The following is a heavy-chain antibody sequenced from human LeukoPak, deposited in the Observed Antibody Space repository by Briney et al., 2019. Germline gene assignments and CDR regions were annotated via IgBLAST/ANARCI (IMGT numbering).Heavy chain of an antibody. CDR1: GGTFSNYA. J-gene: IGHJ4*02. CDR3: ARDKGRYFGSKTYYNDFFDY. D-gene: IGHD3-10*01. V-gene: IGHV1-69*15. CDR2: IIPIFGAA. Sequence: SVTVSCKTSGGTFSNYAISWVRQAPGQGLEWMGRIIPIFGAANYAQKFQGRVTIIADQSSSTAYMELSSLRSEDTAMYYCARDKGRYFGSKTYYNDFFDYWGQGTLGTVSS.